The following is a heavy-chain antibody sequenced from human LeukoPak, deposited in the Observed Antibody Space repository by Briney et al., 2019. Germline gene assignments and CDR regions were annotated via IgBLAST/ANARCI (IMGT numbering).Heavy chain of an antibody. CDR2: ISDDGSNK. CDR1: GFTFSSYG. Sequence: PGGSLRLSCAASGFTFSSYGMHWVRQAPGKGLEWVAVISDDGSNKYYADFVKGRFTISRDNSKITLYLQLNSLRAEDTAVYYCAKPPLLETVSTMYWGQGTLVTVSS. V-gene: IGHV3-30*18. CDR3: AKPPLLETVSTMY. J-gene: IGHJ4*02. D-gene: IGHD5/OR15-5a*01.